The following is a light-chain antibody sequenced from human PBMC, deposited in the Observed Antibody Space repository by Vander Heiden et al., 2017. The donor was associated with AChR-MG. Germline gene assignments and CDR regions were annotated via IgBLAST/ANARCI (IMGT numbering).Light chain of an antibody. V-gene: IGLV1-44*01. CDR2: ANN. J-gene: IGLJ3*02. CDR1: SSNIGDNS. Sequence: QSVLTQPPSASGTPGQRVSIPCSGSSSNIGDNSVNWYQQLPGTAPNLLISANNQRPSGVPDRFSGSKSGTSASLAIIGLQSEDEGDYYCSTWDDSLNGPVFGGGTKVTVL. CDR3: STWDDSLNGPV.